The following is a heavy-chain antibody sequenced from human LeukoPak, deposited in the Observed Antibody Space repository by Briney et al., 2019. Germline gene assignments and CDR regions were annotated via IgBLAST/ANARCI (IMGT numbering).Heavy chain of an antibody. Sequence: GESLKISCKGSGYRFTSYWIGWVRRMHGKGLEWMRFIYPGDSDTRYSPSFQGQVTISADKSMSTAYLQWSSLKASDTAMYYCARRRGRYSGDAFDIWGQGAMVTVSS. CDR1: GYRFTSYW. D-gene: IGHD1-26*01. CDR2: IYPGDSDT. CDR3: ARRRGRYSGDAFDI. J-gene: IGHJ3*02. V-gene: IGHV5-51*01.